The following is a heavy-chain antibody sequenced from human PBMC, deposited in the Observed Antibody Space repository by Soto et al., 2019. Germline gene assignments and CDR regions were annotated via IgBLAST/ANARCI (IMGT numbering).Heavy chain of an antibody. CDR1: GFAFSGYA. Sequence: GGSLRLSCAASGFAFSGYAMHWVRQAPGKGLEWVAFIGYDGSHKYYADSLKGRFAISRDNSKNTVYLQMNSLRVDDTAVYYCSREAWTASEKYRCDYWGQGTLVTVSS. V-gene: IGHV3-30*09. D-gene: IGHD2-2*02. CDR3: SREAWTASEKYRCDY. CDR2: IGYDGSHK. J-gene: IGHJ4*02.